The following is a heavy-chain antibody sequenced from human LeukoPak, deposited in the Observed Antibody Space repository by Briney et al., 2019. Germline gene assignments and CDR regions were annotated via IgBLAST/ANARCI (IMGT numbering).Heavy chain of an antibody. CDR3: ANNGGVAVAGSSDN. CDR2: VTASGAGT. D-gene: IGHD6-19*01. V-gene: IGHV3-23*01. CDR1: GFTFDSYA. Sequence: GGSLRLSCAASGFTFDSYAMTWVRQAPGKGLEWVSTVTASGAGTYFADSVKGRFTISRDNSKNTLYLQMNSLRAEDTAVYYCANNGGVAVAGSSDNWGQGTLVTVSS. J-gene: IGHJ4*02.